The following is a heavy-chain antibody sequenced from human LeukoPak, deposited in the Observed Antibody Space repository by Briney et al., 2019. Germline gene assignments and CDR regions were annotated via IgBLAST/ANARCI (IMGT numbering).Heavy chain of an antibody. CDR2: INQDGSVK. D-gene: IGHD3-3*01. J-gene: IGHJ5*02. V-gene: IGHV3-7*03. CDR1: GFTFSTYY. Sequence: PGGSLRLSCAASGFTFSTYYMTWVRQAPGKGLEWVANINQDGSVKDYGDSVKGRFTVSRDNTQNSLFLQMDSLSVDDTAVYYCASATVQLGSRYYNVFDPWGQGTLVTVSS. CDR3: ASATVQLGSRYYNVFDP.